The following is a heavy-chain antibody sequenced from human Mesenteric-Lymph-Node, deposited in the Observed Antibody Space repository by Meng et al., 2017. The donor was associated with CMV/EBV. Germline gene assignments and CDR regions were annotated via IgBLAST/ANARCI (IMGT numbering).Heavy chain of an antibody. Sequence: GESLKISCAASGFTFSNYWMHWVRRAPGRGLVWVSRISTDGSTTSYADSVKGRFTISRDNANNTVYQQMNSLGAEDTAVYYCCGGDYQAFNYWGQGTLVTVSS. CDR3: CGGDYQAFNY. D-gene: IGHD2-21*02. CDR1: GFTFSNYW. CDR2: ISTDGSTT. J-gene: IGHJ4*02. V-gene: IGHV3-74*01.